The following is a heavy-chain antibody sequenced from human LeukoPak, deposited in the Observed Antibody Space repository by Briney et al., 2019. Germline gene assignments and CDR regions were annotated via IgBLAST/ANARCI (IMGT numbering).Heavy chain of an antibody. V-gene: IGHV1-69*13. CDR1: GGTFSSYA. D-gene: IGHD6-13*01. Sequence: SVKVSCKASGGTFSSYAISWVRQAPGQGLEWMGGIIPIFGTANYAQKFQGRVTITADESTSTAYMELRSLRSDDTAVYYCARDLYSSSPPFDYWGQGTLVTVSS. J-gene: IGHJ4*02. CDR2: IIPIFGTA. CDR3: ARDLYSSSPPFDY.